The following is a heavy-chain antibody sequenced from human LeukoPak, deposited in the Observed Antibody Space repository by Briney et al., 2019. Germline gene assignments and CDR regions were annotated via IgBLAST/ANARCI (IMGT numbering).Heavy chain of an antibody. D-gene: IGHD3-10*01. CDR3: ARGGSYSWFDP. V-gene: IGHV1-8*03. J-gene: IGHJ5*02. CDR1: GYTFTSYD. Sequence: ASVKVYCKASGYTFTSYDINWVRQATGQGLGWMGWMNPNSGNTGYAQKFQGRVTITRNTSISTAYMELSSLRSEDTAVYYCARGGSYSWFDPWGQGTLVTVSS. CDR2: MNPNSGNT.